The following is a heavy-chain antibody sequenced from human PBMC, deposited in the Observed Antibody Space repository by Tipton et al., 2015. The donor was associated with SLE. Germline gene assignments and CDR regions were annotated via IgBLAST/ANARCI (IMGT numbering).Heavy chain of an antibody. CDR3: ARKASCTRSSCSGFDP. Sequence: TLSLTCAVSGDPISSGYYWDWIRQTPGKGLEWIGSIYHSGTTYYNPSLKSRVILSVDVSKNQFSLKLAFVTAADMAVYFCARKASCTRSSCSGFDPWGQGTLVTVSS. CDR2: IYHSGTT. J-gene: IGHJ5*02. D-gene: IGHD2-2*01. V-gene: IGHV4-38-2*01. CDR1: GDPISSGYY.